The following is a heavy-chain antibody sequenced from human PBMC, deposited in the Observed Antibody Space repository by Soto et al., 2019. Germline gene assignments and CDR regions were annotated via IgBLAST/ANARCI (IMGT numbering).Heavy chain of an antibody. Sequence: GGSLRLSCAASGFTFSNAWMNWVRQAPGKGLEWVSAISGGGGSTYYADSVKGRFTVSRDNSKNTLYLQMNSLRAEDTAVYYCAKVPYSSSWYYFDYWGQGTLVTVSS. CDR3: AKVPYSSSWYYFDY. CDR2: ISGGGGST. D-gene: IGHD6-13*01. J-gene: IGHJ4*02. V-gene: IGHV3-23*01. CDR1: GFTFSNAW.